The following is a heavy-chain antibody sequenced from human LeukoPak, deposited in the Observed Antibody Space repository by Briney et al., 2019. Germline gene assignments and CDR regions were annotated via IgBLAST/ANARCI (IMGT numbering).Heavy chain of an antibody. D-gene: IGHD3-22*01. CDR1: GGSISSYY. Sequence: SETLSLTCTVSGGSISSYYWSRIRQPAGKGLEWIGRIYTSGSTNYNPSLKSRVTMSIDTSKNQFSLKLSSVTAADTAVYYCARGIRSYYYDSSGYYNWFDPWGQGTLVTVSS. CDR3: ARGIRSYYYDSSGYYNWFDP. J-gene: IGHJ5*02. V-gene: IGHV4-4*07. CDR2: IYTSGST.